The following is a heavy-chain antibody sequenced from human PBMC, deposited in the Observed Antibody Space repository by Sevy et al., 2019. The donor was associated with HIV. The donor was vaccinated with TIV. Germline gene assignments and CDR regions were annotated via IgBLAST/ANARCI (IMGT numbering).Heavy chain of an antibody. J-gene: IGHJ4*02. V-gene: IGHV1-24*01. CDR2: FDPEDGET. CDR1: GYTLTKLS. CDR3: ATTKDYYDNSGDPFDY. D-gene: IGHD3-22*01. Sequence: VSVKVSCKVSGYTLTKLSMHWVRQAPGKGLEWMGSFDPEDGETIHAQRFQGRLSMTEDTSTGTAYMELSSLSSEDTAVYYCATTKDYYDNSGDPFDYWGQGSLVTVSS.